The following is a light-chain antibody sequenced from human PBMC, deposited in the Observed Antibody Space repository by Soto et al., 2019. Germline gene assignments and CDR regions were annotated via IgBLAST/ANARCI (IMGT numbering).Light chain of an antibody. Sequence: EIVMTQSPATLSVSPGERATLSCRASQSVSSNLAWYQQKPGQAPRLLIYGASTRATGIPARFGGSGSGTEFTLTISSLQSEDFAVYCCQQYNNWPVAFGQGTKVEIK. V-gene: IGKV3-15*01. CDR1: QSVSSN. CDR3: QQYNNWPVA. CDR2: GAS. J-gene: IGKJ1*01.